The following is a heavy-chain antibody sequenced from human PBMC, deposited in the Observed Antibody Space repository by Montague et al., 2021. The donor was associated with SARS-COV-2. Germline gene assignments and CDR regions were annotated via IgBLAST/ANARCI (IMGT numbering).Heavy chain of an antibody. CDR2: TSSSSGYI. V-gene: IGHV3-21*04. D-gene: IGHD5/OR15-5a*01. CDR1: GFTFSTYI. CDR3: ARGSTTNYYYYGMNV. J-gene: IGHJ6*02. Sequence: SLRLSCAASGFTFSTYIMNWVRQAPGKGLEWVSLTSSSSGYIYYADSVKGRFTISRDNAQNSLYLQMNSLRAEDTAVYYCARGSTTNYYYYGMNVWGQGTTVTVSS.